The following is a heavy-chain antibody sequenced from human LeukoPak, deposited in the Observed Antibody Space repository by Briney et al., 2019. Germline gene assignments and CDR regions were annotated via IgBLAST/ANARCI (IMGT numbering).Heavy chain of an antibody. J-gene: IGHJ4*02. CDR3: ARTRYNSGGGDY. CDR2: IWYDGTNK. CDR1: GFTFSSYG. D-gene: IGHD6-25*01. V-gene: IGHV3-33*01. Sequence: GGSLRLSCAASGFTFSSYGMHWVRQAPGKGLEWVAVIWYDGTNKYYADSVEGRFTISRDNSKNTLYLQMNSLRAEDTAVYYCARTRYNSGGGDYWGQGTPVTVSP.